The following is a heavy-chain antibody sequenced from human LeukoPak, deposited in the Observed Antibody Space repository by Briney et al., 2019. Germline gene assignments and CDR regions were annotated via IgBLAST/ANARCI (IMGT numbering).Heavy chain of an antibody. D-gene: IGHD2-15*01. CDR3: ARATRYCSGGGRSCFDC. V-gene: IGHV4-39*07. CDR1: GCSISSSTVFF. CDR2: VCYSGGT. J-gene: IGHJ4*02. Sequence: WGTLSLTCTVSGCSISSSTVFFWGGARQSPGKGLEWIGSVCYSGGTYYNPSLESRVTISLDTYKNQYSLQLYSVTAEDAAVYYCARATRYCSGGGRSCFDCWGLGSLVIVSS.